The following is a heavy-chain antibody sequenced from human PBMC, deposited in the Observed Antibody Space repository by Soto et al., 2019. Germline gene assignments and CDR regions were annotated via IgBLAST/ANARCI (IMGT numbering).Heavy chain of an antibody. Sequence: GGSLRLSCAASGFTFSNYWMSWVRQAPGKGLEWVANIKQDGSQKWYVDSVKGRFTISRDNAKNSLYLQMNSLRAEDTAVYYCARGDYYDASGPFSDAFDIWGRGTMVTVSS. V-gene: IGHV3-7*04. CDR1: GFTFSNYW. CDR3: ARGDYYDASGPFSDAFDI. CDR2: IKQDGSQK. J-gene: IGHJ3*02. D-gene: IGHD3-22*01.